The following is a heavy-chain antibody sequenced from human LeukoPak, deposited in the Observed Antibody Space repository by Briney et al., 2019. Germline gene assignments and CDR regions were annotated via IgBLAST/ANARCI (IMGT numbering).Heavy chain of an antibody. J-gene: IGHJ4*02. V-gene: IGHV1-2*02. CDR3: ARGGYSGYDYDFDY. D-gene: IGHD5-12*01. Sequence: ASVKVSCKASGYTFTGYYMHWVRQAPGQGLEWMGWINPKSGGTEYAQKFQGRVTMTRETSINAAYMELSSLTSDDTAMYYCARGGYSGYDYDFDYWGQGTLVTVSS. CDR1: GYTFTGYY. CDR2: INPKSGGT.